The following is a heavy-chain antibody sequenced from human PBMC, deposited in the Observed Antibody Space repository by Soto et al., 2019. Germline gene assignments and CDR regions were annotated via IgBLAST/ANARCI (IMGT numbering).Heavy chain of an antibody. J-gene: IGHJ4*02. CDR2: IYYSGST. Sequence: SETLSLTCTVSGGSISSSSYYWGWIRQPPGKGLEWIGSIYYSGSTYYNPSLKSRVTISVDTSKNQFSLKLSSVTAADTAVYYCARRSRTAMVTGKAYYFDYWGQGTLVTVSS. CDR1: GGSISSSSYY. V-gene: IGHV4-39*01. CDR3: ARRSRTAMVTGKAYYFDY. D-gene: IGHD5-18*01.